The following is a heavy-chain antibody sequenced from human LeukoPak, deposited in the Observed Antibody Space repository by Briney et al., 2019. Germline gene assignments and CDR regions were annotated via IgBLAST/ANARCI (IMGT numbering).Heavy chain of an antibody. CDR1: GGSFSSEA. V-gene: IGHV1-69*05. J-gene: IGHJ4*02. CDR3: GRKAGDCGGGSCYSIDY. CDR2: IIPIFGTA. Sequence: GSSVKVSCKAFGGSFSSEAISWVRQAPGQGIEWMGGIIPIFGTANYAQKLQGRVTITTAESTSTAYMEVSSLRSEDTAVYYCGRKAGDCGGGSCYSIDYWGQGTLVTVSS. D-gene: IGHD2-15*01.